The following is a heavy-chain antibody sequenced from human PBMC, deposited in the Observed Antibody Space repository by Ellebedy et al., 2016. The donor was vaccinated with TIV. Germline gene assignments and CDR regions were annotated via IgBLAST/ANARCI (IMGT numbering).Heavy chain of an antibody. CDR2: IYTSGST. V-gene: IGHV4-4*07. CDR1: GGSISSYY. D-gene: IGHD1-26*01. CDR3: ERVLRRPNGTFDI. J-gene: IGHJ3*02. Sequence: MPSETLSLTCSVSGGSISSYYWSWIRQPAGKGLEWIVRIYTSGSTNYNPSLKSRVTMSVDTSKNQFSLNLSSVTAADTAVYYCERVLRRPNGTFDIWGQGTMVTVSS.